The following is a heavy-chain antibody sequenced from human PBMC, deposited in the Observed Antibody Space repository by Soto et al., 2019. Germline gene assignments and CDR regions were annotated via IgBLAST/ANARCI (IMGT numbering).Heavy chain of an antibody. V-gene: IGHV1-3*05. J-gene: IGHJ6*02. CDR2: INPGNGNT. CDR1: GYTFINYA. D-gene: IGHD5-18*01. CDR3: ARVYRYTYGYDYYGMDV. Sequence: QVQLVQSGAEEKKPGASVKVSCKASGYTFINYAMHWVRQAPGQRLEWMGWINPGNGNTKYSQKFQDRVTITRDTSASTAYRELSSLRSEDTAVYYCARVYRYTYGYDYYGMDVWGQGTTVTVSS.